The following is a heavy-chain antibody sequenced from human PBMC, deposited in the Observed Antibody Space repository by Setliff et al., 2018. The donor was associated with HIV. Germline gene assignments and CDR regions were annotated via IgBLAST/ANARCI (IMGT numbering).Heavy chain of an antibody. V-gene: IGHV4-59*01. D-gene: IGHD7-27*01. CDR2: ISYSGST. J-gene: IGHJ3*01. Sequence: SETLSLTCTVSRGSISTYYWSWIRQPPGKGLEWIGYISYSGSTNYNPSLKSRLTISLDTSKNQFPRKLNSVTAADTGVYYCARDGGSSTWGSGAFDVWGQGTVVTVSS. CDR3: ARDGGSSTWGSGAFDV. CDR1: RGSISTYY.